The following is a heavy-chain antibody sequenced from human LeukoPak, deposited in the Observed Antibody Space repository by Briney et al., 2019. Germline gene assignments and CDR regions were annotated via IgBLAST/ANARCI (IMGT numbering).Heavy chain of an antibody. CDR3: AIMHGYYDGSGYWVQ. J-gene: IGHJ1*01. Sequence: GGSLRLSCAASGFTFGSYGMSWVRQAPGKGLEWVSFITPNAGRTSYADSVEGRFTISRDNPRNTLYMQMNSLRDEDTALYYCAIMHGYYDGSGYWVQWGQGTLVTVSS. D-gene: IGHD3-22*01. CDR2: ITPNAGRT. V-gene: IGHV3-23*01. CDR1: GFTFGSYG.